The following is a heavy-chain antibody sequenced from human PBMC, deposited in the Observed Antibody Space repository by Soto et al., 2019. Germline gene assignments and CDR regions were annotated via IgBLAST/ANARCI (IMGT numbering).Heavy chain of an antibody. CDR3: LRALVGP. D-gene: IGHD3-10*01. J-gene: IGHJ5*02. CDR2: ISSGSTTV. CDR1: GFAFSSYE. V-gene: IGHV3-48*03. Sequence: PVGSLRLSCSASGFAFSSYEMNWVRQAPGKGLEWLSHISSGSTTVFYADSVKGRFTVSRDNARNSLYLQMSGLRAEDTAVYYCLRALVGPWGRGTLVTVSS.